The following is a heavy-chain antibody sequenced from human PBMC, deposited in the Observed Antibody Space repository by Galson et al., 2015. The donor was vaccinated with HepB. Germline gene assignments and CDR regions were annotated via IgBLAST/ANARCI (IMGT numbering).Heavy chain of an antibody. CDR2: ISYDGSNK. CDR3: AKGVSGYDSGGGVY. Sequence: LRLSCAASGFTFSSYGMHWVRQAPGKGLEWVAVISYDGSNKYYADSVKGRFTISRDNSKNTLYLQMNSLRAEDTAVYYCAKGVSGYDSGGGVYWGQGTLVTVSS. J-gene: IGHJ4*02. D-gene: IGHD5-12*01. CDR1: GFTFSSYG. V-gene: IGHV3-30*18.